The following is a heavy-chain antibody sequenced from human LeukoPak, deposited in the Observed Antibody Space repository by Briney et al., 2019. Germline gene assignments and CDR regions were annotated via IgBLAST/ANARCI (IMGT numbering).Heavy chain of an antibody. J-gene: IGHJ4*02. Sequence: ASVKVSCKVSGYSLTELSMHWVRQTPGKGLEWMGGFDPEAGETIYAQKFQGRVTMTEDTSTDTAYMELSSLRSEDTAVFFCATWAGAVIVDKNGGVYWGQGTLVTVSS. CDR2: FDPEAGET. D-gene: IGHD3-22*01. CDR1: GYSLTELS. V-gene: IGHV1-24*01. CDR3: ATWAGAVIVDKNGGVY.